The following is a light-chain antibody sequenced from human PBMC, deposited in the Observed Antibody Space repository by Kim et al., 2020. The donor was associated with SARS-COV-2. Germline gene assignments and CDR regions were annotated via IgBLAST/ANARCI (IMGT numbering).Light chain of an antibody. CDR2: QDS. J-gene: IGLJ3*02. CDR1: KLGDKY. V-gene: IGLV3-1*01. CDR3: QAWDSSTWV. Sequence: GSPGQTASITCSGDKLGDKYVCWYQQKPGQSPVLVIYQDSKRPSGIPERFSGSNSGNTATLTISGTQAMDEADYYCQAWDSSTWVFGGGTQLTVL.